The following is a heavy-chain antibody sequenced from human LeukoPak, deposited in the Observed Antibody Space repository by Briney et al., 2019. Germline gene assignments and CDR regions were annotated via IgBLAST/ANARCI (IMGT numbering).Heavy chain of an antibody. CDR1: GFTFSSYT. J-gene: IGHJ4*02. V-gene: IGHV3-48*01. Sequence: GGSLRLSCAASGFTFSSYTMNWVRQPPGKGLEWVSNIGTSSTTIYYADSVKGRFTISRDNSKNTLYLQMNSLRAEDTAVYYCAKDSYSSSWYFDYWGQGTLVTVSS. D-gene: IGHD6-13*01. CDR3: AKDSYSSSWYFDY. CDR2: IGTSSTTI.